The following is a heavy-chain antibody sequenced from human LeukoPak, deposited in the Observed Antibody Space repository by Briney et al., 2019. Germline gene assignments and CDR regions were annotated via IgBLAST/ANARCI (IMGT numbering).Heavy chain of an antibody. CDR3: VRDPMTTQTWDFDY. Sequence: ASVKVSCKGSGYTFTGYYMHWVRQAPGQGLEWMAWINPNSGATHYAQRFQGRVTVTRDTSISTAYMELSSLESDDTAVYYCVRDPMTTQTWDFDYWGQGTLVSVSS. J-gene: IGHJ4*02. CDR2: INPNSGAT. V-gene: IGHV1-2*02. CDR1: GYTFTGYY. D-gene: IGHD4-17*01.